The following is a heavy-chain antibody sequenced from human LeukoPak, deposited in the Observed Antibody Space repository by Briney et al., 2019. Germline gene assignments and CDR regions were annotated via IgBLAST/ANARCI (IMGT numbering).Heavy chain of an antibody. J-gene: IGHJ4*02. CDR3: ARLPPGVVVPAASVDY. CDR1: GSRFTSYW. D-gene: IGHD2-2*01. V-gene: IGHV5-51*01. CDR2: IYPGDSDT. Sequence: NPGESLQISCQGSGSRFTSYWIGWVRQLPGKGLEWMGIIYPGDSDTRYSPSFQGQVTISADKSISTAYLQWSSLKASDTAMYYCARLPPGVVVPAASVDYWGQGTLVTVSS.